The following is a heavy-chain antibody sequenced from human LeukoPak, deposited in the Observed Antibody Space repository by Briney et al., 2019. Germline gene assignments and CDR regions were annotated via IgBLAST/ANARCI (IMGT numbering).Heavy chain of an antibody. CDR2: IYHSGST. CDR1: GGSISSGDYY. Sequence: SQTLSLTCTVSGGSISSGDYYWSWIRQPPGKGLEWIGYIYHSGSTYYNPSLKSRVTISVDRSKNQFSLKLSSVTAADTAVYYCAREVDYYGSRWFDPWGQGTLVTVSS. J-gene: IGHJ5*02. D-gene: IGHD3-10*01. CDR3: AREVDYYGSRWFDP. V-gene: IGHV4-30-2*01.